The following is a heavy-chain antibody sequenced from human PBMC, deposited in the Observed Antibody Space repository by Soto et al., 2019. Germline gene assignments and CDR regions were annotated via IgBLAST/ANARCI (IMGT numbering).Heavy chain of an antibody. CDR1: GGSFSGYY. J-gene: IGHJ4*02. CDR2: INHSGST. V-gene: IGHV4-34*01. Sequence: QVQLQQWGAGLLKPSETLSLTCAVYGGSFSGYYWNWIRQPPGKGLEWIGEINHSGSTNYNPSLKSRVSISADTSKRQFSLRLRSVTAADTAEYYRARFDSVVTIFDFWGQGTLVTVSS. CDR3: ARFDSVVTIFDF. D-gene: IGHD2-15*01.